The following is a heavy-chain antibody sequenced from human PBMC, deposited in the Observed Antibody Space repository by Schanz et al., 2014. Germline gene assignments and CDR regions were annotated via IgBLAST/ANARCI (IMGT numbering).Heavy chain of an antibody. CDR1: GFTFENYA. CDR2: ISGSSHTI. Sequence: EVQLVESGGGLVQPGGSLRLSCAASGFTFENYALTWVRQAPGKGLEWVSYISGSSHTIYYADSMKGRFTVSRDNAENALYLQMNSLRAEDTGLYFCARGCSGSHYRLHYWGEGALVALSS. CDR3: ARGCSGSHYRLHY. J-gene: IGHJ4*02. V-gene: IGHV3-48*01. D-gene: IGHD1-26*01.